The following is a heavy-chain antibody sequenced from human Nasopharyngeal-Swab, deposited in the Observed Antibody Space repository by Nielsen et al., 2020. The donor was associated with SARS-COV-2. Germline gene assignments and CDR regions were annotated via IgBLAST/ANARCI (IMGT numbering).Heavy chain of an antibody. CDR2: ISGSGGST. V-gene: IGHV3-23*01. CDR3: ARYDDYYDSIGYAY. Sequence: GESLKIPCAASGFTFSSHAMSRVRQAPGKGLEWVSVISGSGGSTYYADPVKGRFNISRDNSKNTLYLQMNSLRAEDTAVYYCARYDDYYDSIGYAYWGQGTLVTVSS. D-gene: IGHD3-22*01. J-gene: IGHJ4*02. CDR1: GFTFSSHA.